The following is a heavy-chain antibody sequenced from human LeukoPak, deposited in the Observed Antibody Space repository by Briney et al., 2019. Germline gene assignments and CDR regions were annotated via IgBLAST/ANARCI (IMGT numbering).Heavy chain of an antibody. CDR2: IYYSGST. CDR1: GGSISSSSYY. V-gene: IGHV4-39*07. Sequence: PSETLSLTCTVSGGSISSSSYYWGWIRQPPGKGLEWIGSIYYSGSTYYNPSLKSRVTISVDTSKNQFSLKLSSVTAADTAVYYCARDSRHYYDSSGYYYGDRGLDYWGQGTLVTVSS. D-gene: IGHD3-22*01. J-gene: IGHJ4*02. CDR3: ARDSRHYYDSSGYYYGDRGLDY.